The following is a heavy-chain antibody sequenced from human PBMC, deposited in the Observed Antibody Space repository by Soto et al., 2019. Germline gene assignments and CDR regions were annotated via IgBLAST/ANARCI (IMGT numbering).Heavy chain of an antibody. D-gene: IGHD1-1*01. CDR1: GFTFSSYG. Sequence: QVQLVESGGGVVQPGRSLRLSCAASGFTFSSYGMHWVRQAPGKGLEWVAVIWYDGSNKYYADSVKGRFTISRDNSKNTLYLQMNSLRAEDTAVYYCARVRYNWNDEGGLGDYWGQGTLVTVSS. CDR3: ARVRYNWNDEGGLGDY. CDR2: IWYDGSNK. J-gene: IGHJ4*02. V-gene: IGHV3-33*01.